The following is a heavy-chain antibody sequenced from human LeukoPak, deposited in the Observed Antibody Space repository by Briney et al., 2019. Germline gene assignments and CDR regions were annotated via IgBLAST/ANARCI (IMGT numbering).Heavy chain of an antibody. D-gene: IGHD6-19*01. V-gene: IGHV3-21*01. J-gene: IGHJ4*02. CDR1: GFTFSSHG. CDR2: ISPSGGIT. Sequence: GGSLRLSCGASGFTFSSHGMNWVRQAPGKGLEWVSGISPSGGITYYTDSVKGRFTISRDNAKNSLYLQMNGLRVEDTAVYYCARDVDSSGWFNYWGQGILVTVSS. CDR3: ARDVDSSGWFNY.